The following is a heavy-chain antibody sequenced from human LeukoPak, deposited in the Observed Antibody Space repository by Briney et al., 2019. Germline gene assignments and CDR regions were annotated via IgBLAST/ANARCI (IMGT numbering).Heavy chain of an antibody. CDR3: ARVGTSWTTAGWFDP. J-gene: IGHJ5*02. CDR1: GYTFTGYY. D-gene: IGHD2-2*01. Sequence: GASMKVSCKASGYTFTGYYIHWVRQAPGQGLEWMGWINPNSGGTNYAQKFQGRVTMTRDTSISTAYMELSRLRSDDTAVYYCARVGTSWTTAGWFDPWGQGTLVTVSS. V-gene: IGHV1-2*02. CDR2: INPNSGGT.